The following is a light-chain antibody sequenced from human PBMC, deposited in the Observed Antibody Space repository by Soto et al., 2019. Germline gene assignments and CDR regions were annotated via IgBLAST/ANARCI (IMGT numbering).Light chain of an antibody. CDR1: QSVSSK. CDR2: GAS. Sequence: EIVMTQSPATLSVSPGDRATLSCRASQSVSSKLAWYQQEPGQAPRLLMYGASTRATGIPAKFSGSGSGTDFTLTISRLEPEDFAVYSCQQYGSSPTTFGQGTRLEIK. V-gene: IGKV3-15*01. CDR3: QQYGSSPTT. J-gene: IGKJ5*01.